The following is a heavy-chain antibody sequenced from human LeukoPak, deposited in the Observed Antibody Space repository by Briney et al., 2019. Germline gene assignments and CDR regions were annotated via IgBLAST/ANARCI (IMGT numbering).Heavy chain of an antibody. CDR3: AARKVRGVWFYLDY. Sequence: PGGSLRLSCAASGNYWMHWVRQAPGKGLEWVSTIYDDNTYYADSVKGRFAISTDNSKNTLYLQMNSLRVEDTAVYFCAARKVRGVWFYLDYWGQGTLVTVSS. CDR1: GNYW. J-gene: IGHJ4*02. V-gene: IGHV3-53*01. CDR2: IYDDNT. D-gene: IGHD3-10*01.